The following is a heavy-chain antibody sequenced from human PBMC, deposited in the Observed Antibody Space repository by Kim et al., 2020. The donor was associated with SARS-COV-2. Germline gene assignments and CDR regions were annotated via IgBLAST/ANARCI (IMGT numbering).Heavy chain of an antibody. D-gene: IGHD3-10*01. CDR3: AGYDYGTGSYYYGVVN. V-gene: IGHV3-33*01. J-gene: IGHJ1*01. CDR2: IWYGGSNK. Sequence: GGSLRLSCAASGFTFSSYGMHWVRQAPGKGLEWVAVIWYGGSNKYYADSVKGRFTISSDNSKNTLYQQMNSLRAEDTAVYYSAGYDYGTGSYYYGVVNWG. CDR1: GFTFSSYG.